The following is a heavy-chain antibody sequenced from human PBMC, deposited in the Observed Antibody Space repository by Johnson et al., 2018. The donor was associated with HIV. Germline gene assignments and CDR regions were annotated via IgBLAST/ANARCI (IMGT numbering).Heavy chain of an antibody. J-gene: IGHJ3*02. CDR3: GRAKGNSYYGSGHDAFDI. V-gene: IGHV3-66*02. CDR2: IYSGGST. Sequence: VQLVESGGGLVQPGGSLRLSCAASGFAVSSAYMSWFRQAPGKGLEWVSVIYSGGSTYYADSVKGRFSISRDNSKNTLFLQLNSLRAEDTAVYYCGRAKGNSYYGSGHDAFDIWGRGTIVTVSS. CDR1: GFAVSSAY. D-gene: IGHD3-10*01.